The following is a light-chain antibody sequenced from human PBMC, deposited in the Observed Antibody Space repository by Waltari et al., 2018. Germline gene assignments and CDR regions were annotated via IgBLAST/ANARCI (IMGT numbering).Light chain of an antibody. CDR2: TTS. CDR1: QGISNS. V-gene: IGKV1-NL1*01. CDR3: LPYYIIPQT. J-gene: IGKJ2*01. Sequence: DFQMMQSRFCLSASVGDRVTITCRASQGISNSLACCRQIPGKAPKLLLSTTSTLQSGAPSRFRGSGSGTGFTLPIRRLQPEECATYCCLPYYIIPQTFGQGTNLEIK.